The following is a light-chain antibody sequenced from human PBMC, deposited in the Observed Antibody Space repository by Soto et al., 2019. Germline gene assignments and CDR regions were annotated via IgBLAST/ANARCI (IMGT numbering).Light chain of an antibody. Sequence: QAVVTQPASVSGSPGQSITISCTGTSSDVGGYNYVSWYQQHPGKAPKLMIYEVSNRPSGVSNRFSGSKSGNTASLTISGLQAEDEADYYRSSYTSSSTVVFGGGTKLTVL. J-gene: IGLJ2*01. V-gene: IGLV2-14*01. CDR3: SSYTSSSTVV. CDR2: EVS. CDR1: SSDVGGYNY.